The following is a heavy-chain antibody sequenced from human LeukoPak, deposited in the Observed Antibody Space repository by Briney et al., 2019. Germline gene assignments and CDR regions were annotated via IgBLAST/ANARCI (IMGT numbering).Heavy chain of an antibody. CDR1: GFTFSSYT. Sequence: GGSLRLSCAASGFTFSSYTMSWVRQAPGKGLEWVSVITDSGDSTYYADSVRGRFTISRDNSKNTLYLQMNSLRAEDTAVYYCAKDLWWSGYCSGGSCSRYYYYYYGMDVWGQGTTVTVSS. D-gene: IGHD2-15*01. CDR2: ITDSGDST. CDR3: AKDLWWSGYCSGGSCSRYYYYYYGMDV. V-gene: IGHV3-23*01. J-gene: IGHJ6*02.